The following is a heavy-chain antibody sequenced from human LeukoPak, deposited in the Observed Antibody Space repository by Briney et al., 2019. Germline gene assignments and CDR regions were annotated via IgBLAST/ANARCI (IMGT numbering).Heavy chain of an antibody. CDR2: IISSGRLM. Sequence: PGGSLRLSCAASGFTFSEYYINWIRQAPGKGLEWVSHIISSGRLMQYADSVRGRFTITRDNAQNFMSLQMNNLKPEDTAVYYCARDTNNGLDVWGRGTTVTVS. CDR3: ARDTNNGLDV. D-gene: IGHD1-20*01. CDR1: GFTFSEYY. V-gene: IGHV3-11*01. J-gene: IGHJ6*02.